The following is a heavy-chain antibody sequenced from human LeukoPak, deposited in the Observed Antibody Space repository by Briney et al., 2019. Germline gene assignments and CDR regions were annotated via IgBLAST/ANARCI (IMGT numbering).Heavy chain of an antibody. CDR2: ISYDGSNK. CDR1: GFTFSSYA. J-gene: IGHJ4*02. Sequence: GGSLRLSCAASGFTFSSYAMHWVRQAPGKGLEWVAVISYDGSNKYCADSVKGRFTISRDNSKNTLYLQMNSLRAEDTAAYYCARARLKAGELLFDYWGQGTLVTVSS. CDR3: ARARLKAGELLFDY. D-gene: IGHD1-26*01. V-gene: IGHV3-30-3*01.